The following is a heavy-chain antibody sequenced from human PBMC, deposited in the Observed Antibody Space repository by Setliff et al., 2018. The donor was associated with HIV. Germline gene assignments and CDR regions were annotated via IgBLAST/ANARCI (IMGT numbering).Heavy chain of an antibody. Sequence: SVKVSCKASGGTFSSYSITWVRQAPGQGLEWMGGIIPIFNTANYAQKFQGRVTITADESTSTAYMELSSLGSEDTAVYYCARGSGGYCSGGSCYFGFGLALWGQGTTVTAP. J-gene: IGHJ6*02. CDR3: ARGSGGYCSGGSCYFGFGLAL. D-gene: IGHD2-15*01. CDR1: GGTFSSYS. CDR2: IIPIFNTA. V-gene: IGHV1-69*13.